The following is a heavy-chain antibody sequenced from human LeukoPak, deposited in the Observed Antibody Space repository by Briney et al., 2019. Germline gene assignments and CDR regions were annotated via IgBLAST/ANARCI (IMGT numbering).Heavy chain of an antibody. D-gene: IGHD5/OR15-5a*01. Sequence: PGGSLRLSCVASGFTFSNYAMSWVRQAPGKGLEWVSAISGSGASTYYADSVKGRFTISRDTSKNTLYLQMNSLRAEDTAVYYCARESRSTAFDFEGQGTLVTVSS. CDR3: ARESRSTAFDF. CDR1: GFTFSNYA. V-gene: IGHV3-23*01. J-gene: IGHJ4*02. CDR2: ISGSGAST.